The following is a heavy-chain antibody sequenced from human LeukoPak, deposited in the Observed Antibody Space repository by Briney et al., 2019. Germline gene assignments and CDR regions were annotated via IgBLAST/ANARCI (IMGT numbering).Heavy chain of an antibody. D-gene: IGHD3-10*01. J-gene: IGHJ6*03. CDR3: ARQLYVSGSYYAPMDV. CDR1: GGSISSSNW. V-gene: IGHV4-4*02. CDR2: ISHSGST. Sequence: PSETLSLTCAVSGGSISSSNWWSWVRQPPGKGLEWIGEISHSGSTNYNPSLKSRLTISVDTSKNQFSLELSSVTAADTALYFCARQLYVSGSYYAPMDVWGKGTTVTISS.